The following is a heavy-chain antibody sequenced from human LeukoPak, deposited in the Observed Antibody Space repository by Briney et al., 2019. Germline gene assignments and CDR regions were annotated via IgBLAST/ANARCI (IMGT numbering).Heavy chain of an antibody. Sequence: PGGSLRLSCAASGFTFSSYGMHWVRQAPGKGLEWVAVIWYDGSNKYYADSVKGRFTISRDNSKNTLYLQMNSLRAEDTAVYYCARDSDWNYEPKYAFDIWGQGTMVTVSS. D-gene: IGHD1-7*01. CDR2: IWYDGSNK. J-gene: IGHJ3*02. CDR1: GFTFSSYG. V-gene: IGHV3-33*01. CDR3: ARDSDWNYEPKYAFDI.